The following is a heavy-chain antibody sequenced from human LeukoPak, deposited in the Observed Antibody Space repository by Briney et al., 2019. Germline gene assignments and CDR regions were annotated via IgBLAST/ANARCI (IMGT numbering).Heavy chain of an antibody. D-gene: IGHD2-2*02. CDR1: GDTCSSHT. CDR3: ARGYCTSTTCYMYHWLDP. CDR2: IIPFIGVT. J-gene: IGHJ5*02. V-gene: IGHV1-69*02. Sequence: ASVKVSCKASGDTCSSHTINWVRQAPGQALEWMGRIIPFIGVTKYAQKFQARVTITADKSTSTAYMELSKDTAVYYCARGYCTSTTCYMYHWLDPWGQGTLVTVSS.